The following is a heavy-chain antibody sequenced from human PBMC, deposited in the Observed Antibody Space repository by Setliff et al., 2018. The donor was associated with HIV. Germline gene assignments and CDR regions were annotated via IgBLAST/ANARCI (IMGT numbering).Heavy chain of an antibody. CDR3: ARARSDWYNVRPYYFDL. Sequence: SETLSLTCAVSRSYIGGSYYWAWIRQLPGKGLEWIGNIYPSGSIHPSGATNYHPSLKGRVTISVDPSKNQILLRLSSVTAADTAVYYCARARSDWYNVRPYYFDLWGQGTPVTVSS. V-gene: IGHV4-38-2*01. CDR2: IYPSGSIHPSGAT. CDR1: RSYIGGSYY. J-gene: IGHJ4*02. D-gene: IGHD6-19*01.